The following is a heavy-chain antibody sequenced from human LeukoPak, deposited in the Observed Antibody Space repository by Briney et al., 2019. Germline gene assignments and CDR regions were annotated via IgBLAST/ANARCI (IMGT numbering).Heavy chain of an antibody. D-gene: IGHD6-13*01. CDR3: AKEERYSSSLDY. J-gene: IGHJ4*02. CDR2: ISGSGGST. V-gene: IGHV3-23*01. Sequence: PGGSLRLSCAASGFTFRSYAMSWVRQAQGKGLEWVSAISGSGGSTYYADSVKGRFTISRDNSKNTLYLQMNSLRAEDTAVYYCAKEERYSSSLDYWGQGTLVTVSS. CDR1: GFTFRSYA.